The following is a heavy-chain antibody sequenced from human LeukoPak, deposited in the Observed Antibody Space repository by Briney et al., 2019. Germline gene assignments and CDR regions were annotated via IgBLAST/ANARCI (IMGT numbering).Heavy chain of an antibody. Sequence: GESLKISCEGSGYTFTSYWIAWVRQLPGKGREWMGIIYPGDSDTRYSPSFQGQVTISADKSISTAYLQWSSLKASDTAMYYCARLSSIAQYYFNYWGQGTLVTVSS. D-gene: IGHD6-6*01. V-gene: IGHV5-51*01. J-gene: IGHJ4*02. CDR1: GYTFTSYW. CDR2: IYPGDSDT. CDR3: ARLSSIAQYYFNY.